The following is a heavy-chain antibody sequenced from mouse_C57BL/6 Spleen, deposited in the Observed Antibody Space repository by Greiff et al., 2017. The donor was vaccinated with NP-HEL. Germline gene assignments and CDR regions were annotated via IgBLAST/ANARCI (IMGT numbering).Heavy chain of an antibody. CDR3: ARARWLLRRYFDV. Sequence: VQLQQSGPELVKPGASVKIPCKASGYTFTDYNMDWVKQSHGKSLEWIGHINPNNGGTIYNQKFKGKATLTVDKSSSTAYMELRSLTSEDTAVYYCARARWLLRRYFDVWGTGTTVTVSS. J-gene: IGHJ1*03. CDR1: GYTFTDYN. CDR2: INPNNGGT. V-gene: IGHV1-18*01. D-gene: IGHD2-3*01.